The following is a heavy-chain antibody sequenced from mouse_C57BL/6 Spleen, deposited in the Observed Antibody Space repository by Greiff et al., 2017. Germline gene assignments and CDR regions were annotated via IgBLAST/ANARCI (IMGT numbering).Heavy chain of an antibody. CDR2: ISDGVSYT. J-gene: IGHJ2*01. V-gene: IGHV5-4*03. Sequence: EVMLVESGGGLVKPGGSLKLSCAASGFTFSSYAMSWVRQTPEKRLEWVATISDGVSYTYNPDNVKGRFTISRDKAKNNLYLQMSHLKSEDTAMYYCARGGYDYVGCDYWGQGTTLTVSS. CDR3: ARGGYDYVGCDY. D-gene: IGHD2-4*01. CDR1: GFTFSSYA.